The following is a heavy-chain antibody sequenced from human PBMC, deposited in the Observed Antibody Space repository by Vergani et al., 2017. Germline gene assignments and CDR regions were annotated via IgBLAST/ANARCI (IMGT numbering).Heavy chain of an antibody. J-gene: IGHJ4*02. D-gene: IGHD4-11*01. CDR1: GFTFSSYG. CDR3: AREGYDYSSDY. Sequence: QVQLVESGGGLVKPGGSLRLSCAASGFTFSSYGMHWVRQAPGKGLEWVAVIWYDGSNKYYADSVKGRFTISRDNSKNTLYLQMNSLRAEDTAVYYCAREGYDYSSDYWGQGTLVTVSS. CDR2: IWYDGSNK. V-gene: IGHV3-33*01.